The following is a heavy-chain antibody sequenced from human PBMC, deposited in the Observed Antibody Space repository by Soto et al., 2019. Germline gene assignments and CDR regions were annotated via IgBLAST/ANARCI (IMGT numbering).Heavy chain of an antibody. CDR2: ISYDGSNK. J-gene: IGHJ6*02. D-gene: IGHD6-13*01. V-gene: IGHV3-30-3*01. Sequence: PGGSLRLSCAASGFTFSSYAMHWVRQAPGKGLEWVAVISYDGSNKYYADSVKGRFTISRDNSKNTLYLQMNSLRAEDTAVYYCARSIAAAAIYYYYGMDVWGQGTTVTVSS. CDR1: GFTFSSYA. CDR3: ARSIAAAAIYYYYGMDV.